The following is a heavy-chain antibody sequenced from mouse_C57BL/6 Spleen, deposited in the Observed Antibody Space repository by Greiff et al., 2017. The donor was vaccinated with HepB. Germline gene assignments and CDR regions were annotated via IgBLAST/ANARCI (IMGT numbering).Heavy chain of an antibody. CDR2: ISDGGSYT. V-gene: IGHV5-4*01. D-gene: IGHD1-1*01. CDR1: GFTFSSYA. Sequence: EVKLMESGGGLVKPGGSLKLSCAASGFTFSSYAMSWVRQTPEKRLEWVATISDGGSYTYYPDNVKGRFTISRDNAKNNLYLQLSHLKSEDTAMYYCARDVTTVVEGAWFAYWGQGTLVTVSA. CDR3: ARDVTTVVEGAWFAY. J-gene: IGHJ3*01.